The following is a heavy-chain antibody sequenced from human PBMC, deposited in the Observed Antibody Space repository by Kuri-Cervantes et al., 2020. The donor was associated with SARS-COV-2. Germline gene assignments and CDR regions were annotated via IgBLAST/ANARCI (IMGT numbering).Heavy chain of an antibody. CDR3: ARRFTMITFGGVIVTDAFDI. D-gene: IGHD3-16*02. J-gene: IGHJ3*02. CDR1: GDTLTELS. Sequence: ASVKVSCKVSGDTLTELSMHWVRQAPGKGLEWMGGFDPEDGETIYAQKLQGRVTMTTDTSTSTAYMELRSLRSDDTAVYYCARRFTMITFGGVIVTDAFDIWGQGTMVTVSS. V-gene: IGHV1-24*01. CDR2: FDPEDGET.